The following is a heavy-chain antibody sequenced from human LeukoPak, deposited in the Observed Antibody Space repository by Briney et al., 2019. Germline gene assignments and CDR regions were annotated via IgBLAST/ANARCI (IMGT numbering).Heavy chain of an antibody. CDR2: IYYSGST. V-gene: IGHV4-59*08. CDR3: AKPQWLGGDAFDI. J-gene: IGHJ3*02. CDR1: GGSISSYY. D-gene: IGHD6-19*01. Sequence: SETLSLTCTVSGGSISSYYWSWIRQPPGKGLEWIGYIYYSGSTNYNPSLKSRVTISVDTSKNQFSRKLSSVTAADTAVYYCAKPQWLGGDAFDIWGQGTMVTVSS.